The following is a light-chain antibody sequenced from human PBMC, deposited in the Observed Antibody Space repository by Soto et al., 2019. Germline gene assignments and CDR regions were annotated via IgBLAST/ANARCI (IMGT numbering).Light chain of an antibody. CDR3: QQYGTSPTWT. Sequence: ESVLTQSPGTLSLSPGERATLSCRASQSVSSNYLAWYQQKPGQAPRLLIYGASTRATGIPERFSGSGSGTDFPLTISRLEPEDSAVYYCQQYGTSPTWTFGQGTKVDI. V-gene: IGKV3-20*01. CDR1: QSVSSNY. J-gene: IGKJ1*01. CDR2: GAS.